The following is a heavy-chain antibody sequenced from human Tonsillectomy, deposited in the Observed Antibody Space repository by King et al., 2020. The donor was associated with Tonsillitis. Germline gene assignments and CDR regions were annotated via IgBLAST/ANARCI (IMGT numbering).Heavy chain of an antibody. CDR1: VGSICGFY. CDR3: ARHNIQPDYSFDS. V-gene: IGHV4-59*08. Sequence: QLQESGPGLVKPSETLSLTCTVSVGSICGFYWSWIRQTPVKELEWIVYIYSDGTTHYNPSLKSRVTISLDTSKDQFYLRLNSVTAADTAVYFCARHNIQPDYSFDSWGQGTLVTVSS. CDR2: IYSDGTT. J-gene: IGHJ4*02. D-gene: IGHD5-12*01.